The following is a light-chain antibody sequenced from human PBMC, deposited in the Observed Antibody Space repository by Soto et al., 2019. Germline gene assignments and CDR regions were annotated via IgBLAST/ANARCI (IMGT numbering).Light chain of an antibody. V-gene: IGKV1-27*01. CDR1: QAINTY. CDR2: AAS. Sequence: DIQMTQSPSSLSASVGDRVTITCRASQAINTYLAWSQQKPGQVPTLLSSAASTLQSGVPSRFSGSGSGTDFTLTISSLQTEDLASYYCQKFNAVLTFGGGPKGEI. CDR3: QKFNAVLT. J-gene: IGKJ4*01.